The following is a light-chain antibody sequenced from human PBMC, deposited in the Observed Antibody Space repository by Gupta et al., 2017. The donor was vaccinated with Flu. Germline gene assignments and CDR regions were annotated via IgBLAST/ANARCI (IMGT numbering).Light chain of an antibody. Sequence: QLVLTQSPSASASLGASVKLTCPLSSGQRTYAIAWHQQQPEQGPRYLMKVNSDGSHSKGDGIPDRFSGSSSGTERYLTISSLQSEDEADYYCQTWGTGIRIFGTGTTVTVL. CDR2: VNSDGSH. V-gene: IGLV4-69*01. J-gene: IGLJ1*01. CDR1: SGQRTYA. CDR3: QTWGTGIRI.